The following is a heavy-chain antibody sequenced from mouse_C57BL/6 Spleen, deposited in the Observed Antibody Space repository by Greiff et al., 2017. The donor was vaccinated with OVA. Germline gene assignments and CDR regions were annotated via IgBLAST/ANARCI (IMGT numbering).Heavy chain of an antibody. D-gene: IGHD1-1*01. J-gene: IGHJ3*01. CDR3: ARDPLYYYGSSSFAY. CDR2: ISDGGSYT. Sequence: EVQVVESGGGLVKPGGSLKLSCAASGFTFSSYAMSWVRQTPEKRLEWVATISDGGSYTYYPDNVKGRFTISRDNAKNNLYLQMSHLKSEDTAMYYCARDPLYYYGSSSFAYWGQGTLVTVSA. CDR1: GFTFSSYA. V-gene: IGHV5-4*01.